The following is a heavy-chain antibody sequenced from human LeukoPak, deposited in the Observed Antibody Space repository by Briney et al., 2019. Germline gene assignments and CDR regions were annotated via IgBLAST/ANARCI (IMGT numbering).Heavy chain of an antibody. J-gene: IGHJ4*02. Sequence: SGGSLRLSCAASGFTFSSYEMNWVRQAPGKGLEWVSYISSSGSTIYYADSVKGRFTISRDNAKNSLYLQMNSLRAEDTAVYYCARDSGYYGFWDYFDYWGQGTLVTVSS. CDR2: ISSSGSTI. V-gene: IGHV3-48*03. CDR3: ARDSGYYGFWDYFDY. D-gene: IGHD3-10*01. CDR1: GFTFSSYE.